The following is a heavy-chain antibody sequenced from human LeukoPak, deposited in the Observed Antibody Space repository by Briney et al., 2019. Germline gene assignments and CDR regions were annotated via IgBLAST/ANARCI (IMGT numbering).Heavy chain of an antibody. CDR2: INPNSGGT. J-gene: IGHJ4*02. V-gene: IGHV1-2*02. CDR3: ARASHYYGSGSLSFDY. Sequence: GASVKVSCKASGYTFTGYYMHWVRQAPGQGLEWMGWINPNSGGTNYAQKFQGRVTMTRDTSISTAYMELSRPRSDDTAVYYCARASHYYGSGSLSFDYWGQGTLVTVSS. D-gene: IGHD3-10*01. CDR1: GYTFTGYY.